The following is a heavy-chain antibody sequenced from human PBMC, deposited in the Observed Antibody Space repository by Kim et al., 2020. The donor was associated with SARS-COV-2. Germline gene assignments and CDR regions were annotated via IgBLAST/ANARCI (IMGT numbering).Heavy chain of an antibody. CDR1: GFTFSSYA. V-gene: IGHV3-64*02. CDR3: ARVGDEGFFDY. J-gene: IGHJ4*02. CDR2: ITSSGGGT. D-gene: IGHD2-21*01. Sequence: GGSLRLSCAASGFTFSSYAMHWVRQAPGKGLEYVSAITSSGGGTYYADSVKGRFTISRDNSKNTLYLQMGSLRAEDMAVYYCARVGDEGFFDYWGRGTLVTVSS.